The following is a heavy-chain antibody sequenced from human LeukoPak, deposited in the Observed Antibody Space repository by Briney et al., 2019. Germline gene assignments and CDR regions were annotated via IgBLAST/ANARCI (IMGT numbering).Heavy chain of an antibody. V-gene: IGHV3-64*02. CDR2: ISSNGGST. CDR1: GFTFSSYA. J-gene: IGHJ6*02. CDR3: ARGNIVFYYGMDV. D-gene: IGHD2/OR15-2a*01. Sequence: PGGSLRLSCAASGFTFSSYAMRWVRQAPGKGLEYVSAISSNGGSTYYADSVKGRFTISRDNSKNTLYLQLGSLRAEDMAVYYCARGNIVFYYGMDVWGQGTTVTVSS.